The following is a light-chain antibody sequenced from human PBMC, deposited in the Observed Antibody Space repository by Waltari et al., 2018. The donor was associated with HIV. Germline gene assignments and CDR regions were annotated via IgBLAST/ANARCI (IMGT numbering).Light chain of an antibody. CDR3: QVWDSGTVV. J-gene: IGLJ2*01. V-gene: IGLV3-9*01. Sequence: SYEVTQPLSVSVALGQTARITCGGNNIGSKNVHWYQPKPGQAPVLVIYRDTNRPSGIPERFSGSNSGNTATLTISRAQAGDEADYYCQVWDSGTVVFGGGTKLAVL. CDR1: NIGSKN. CDR2: RDT.